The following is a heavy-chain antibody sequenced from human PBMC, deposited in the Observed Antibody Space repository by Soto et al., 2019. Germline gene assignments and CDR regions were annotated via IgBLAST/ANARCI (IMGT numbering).Heavy chain of an antibody. CDR1: GYTFTNYA. CDR3: ARAEKWVIGNMGGY. J-gene: IGHJ4*02. D-gene: IGHD1-20*01. V-gene: IGHV1-18*04. CDR2: SNAYSGDT. Sequence: QVQLVQSGAEVKKPGASVKVSCTASGYTFTNYAISWVRQAPGQGLEWVGWSNAYSGDTHYAQKLQGRVTVTTDTSTSTAYMELKSLRSDDTAVYYCARAEKWVIGNMGGYWGQGTPVTVSS.